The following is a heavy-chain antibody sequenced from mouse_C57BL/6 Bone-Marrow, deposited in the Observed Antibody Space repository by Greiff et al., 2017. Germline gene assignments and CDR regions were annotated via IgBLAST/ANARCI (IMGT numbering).Heavy chain of an antibody. J-gene: IGHJ4*01. V-gene: IGHV2-2*01. D-gene: IGHD1-1*01. CDR3: ARNPLITTVVATGAMDY. Sequence: VQRVESGPGLVQPSQSLSITCTVSGFSLTSYGVHWVRQSPGKGLEWLGVIWSGGSTDYNAAFISRLSISKDNSKSQVFFKMNSLQADDTAIYYCARNPLITTVVATGAMDYGGQGTSVTVSS. CDR2: IWSGGST. CDR1: GFSLTSYG.